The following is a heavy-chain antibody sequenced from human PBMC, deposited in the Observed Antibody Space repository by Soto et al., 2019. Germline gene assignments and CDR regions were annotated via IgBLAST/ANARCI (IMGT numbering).Heavy chain of an antibody. CDR1: DFPSGPQG. J-gene: IGHJ6*02. V-gene: IGHV3-33*01. CDR3: ARDRSSSYSYAMDL. D-gene: IGHD3-10*01. CDR2: IWHDGTRK. Sequence: QVHLVESGGGVVQPGGPLTFPCPWLDFPSGPQGLNWFRNTPARGREWVAMIWHDGTRKYFRDSVRGRFTISRDSAKNKVYLQMNNLRGDDSALYFCARDRSSSYSYAMDLWGQGTTVTVSS.